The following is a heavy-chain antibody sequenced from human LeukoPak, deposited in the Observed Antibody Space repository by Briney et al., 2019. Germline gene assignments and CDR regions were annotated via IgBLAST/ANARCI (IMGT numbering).Heavy chain of an antibody. D-gene: IGHD3-10*01. V-gene: IGHV3-48*03. CDR3: ARKRGGRPVDY. CDR1: GFTFSSYE. CDR2: ISSSGSTT. J-gene: IGHJ4*02. Sequence: GGSLRLSCAASGFTFSSYEMNWVRQAPGKGLEWVSYISSSGSTTYHADSVKGRFTISRDNAKNSLYLQMNSLRPEDTAVYYCARKRGGRPVDYWGQGTLVTVSS.